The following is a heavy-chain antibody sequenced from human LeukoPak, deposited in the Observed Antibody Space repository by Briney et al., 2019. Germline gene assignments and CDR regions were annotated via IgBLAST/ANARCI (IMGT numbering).Heavy chain of an antibody. CDR1: GFTFSGHA. J-gene: IGHJ4*02. Sequence: PGGSLRLSCAASGFTFSGHAMSWVRQAPGKGLEWVSAISHSADATYYADSVKGRFTISRDNSKNTMYLQMNSLRAEDTAVYYCGVTLFGVVISQGVRWGQGTLVTVSS. CDR3: GVTLFGVVISQGVR. V-gene: IGHV3-23*01. CDR2: ISHSADAT. D-gene: IGHD3-3*01.